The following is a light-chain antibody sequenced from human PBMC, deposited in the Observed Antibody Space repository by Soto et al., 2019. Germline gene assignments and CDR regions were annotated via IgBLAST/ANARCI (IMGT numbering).Light chain of an antibody. Sequence: DIQMTQSPSSLSASLGDRVTVTCRASQKIHNFVSWYQQKPGQAPKLLIFLASTLGSGVPSRFGGSGSGTDFTLTISSLQPEDFATYYCQQSFSNPRTVGGGTKVDSK. CDR1: QKIHNF. CDR3: QQSFSNPRT. J-gene: IGKJ4*01. V-gene: IGKV1-39*01. CDR2: LAS.